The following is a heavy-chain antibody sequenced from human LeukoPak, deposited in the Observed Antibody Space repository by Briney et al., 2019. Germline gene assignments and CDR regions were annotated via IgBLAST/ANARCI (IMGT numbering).Heavy chain of an antibody. D-gene: IGHD6-19*01. CDR1: GYTFTGYY. Sequence: ASVKVSCKASGYTFTGYYMHWVRQAPGQGLEWMGRINPNSGGTNYAQKFQGRVTMTTDTSTSTAYMELRSLRSDDTAVYYCARVFSSGPFGAFDIWGQGTMVTVSS. V-gene: IGHV1-2*06. J-gene: IGHJ3*02. CDR3: ARVFSSGPFGAFDI. CDR2: INPNSGGT.